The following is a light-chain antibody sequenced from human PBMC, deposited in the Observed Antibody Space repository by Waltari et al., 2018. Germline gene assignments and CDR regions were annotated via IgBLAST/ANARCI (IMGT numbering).Light chain of an antibody. V-gene: IGLV1-47*01. CDR2: RSN. J-gene: IGLJ3*02. Sequence: QSVLTQPPSASGTPGQRVTIPSSGSNSNIGSTYVYWYQQLPGTAPKLLIYRSNQRLSGVPDRFSASKSGTSASLAISGLRAEDEADYYCAAWDDSLSAWVFGGGTKLTVL. CDR3: AAWDDSLSAWV. CDR1: NSNIGSTY.